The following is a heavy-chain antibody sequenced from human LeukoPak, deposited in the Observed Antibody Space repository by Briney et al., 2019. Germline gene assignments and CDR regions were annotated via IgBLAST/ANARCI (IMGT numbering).Heavy chain of an antibody. CDR2: ISYDGSNK. V-gene: IGHV3-30*03. Sequence: PGGSLRLSCAASGFTFSSYGMHWVRQAPGKGLEWVAVISYDGSNKYYADSVKGRFTISRDNSKNTLYLQMNSLRAEGTAVYYCARENQHGGFDYWGQGTLVTVSS. J-gene: IGHJ4*02. CDR1: GFTFSSYG. D-gene: IGHD6-13*01. CDR3: ARENQHGGFDY.